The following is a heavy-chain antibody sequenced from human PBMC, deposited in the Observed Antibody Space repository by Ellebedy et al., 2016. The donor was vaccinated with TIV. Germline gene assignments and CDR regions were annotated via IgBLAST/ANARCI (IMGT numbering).Heavy chain of an antibody. V-gene: IGHV3-30-3*01. CDR1: GFTFSYYA. Sequence: GESLKISCAASGFTFSYYAMHWVRQAPGKGLEWVALLSYDGSNIYYADSVKGRFTISRDNSKNTLYLQMNSLRAEDTAVYYCARDGANYDILTANGFDYWGQGTLVTVSS. J-gene: IGHJ4*02. CDR3: ARDGANYDILTANGFDY. D-gene: IGHD3-9*01. CDR2: LSYDGSNI.